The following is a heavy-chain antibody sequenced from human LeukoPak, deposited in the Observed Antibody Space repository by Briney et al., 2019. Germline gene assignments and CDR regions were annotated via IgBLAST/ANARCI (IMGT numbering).Heavy chain of an antibody. D-gene: IGHD6-13*01. V-gene: IGHV3-7*01. CDR2: IKQDGSEK. CDR1: GFTFSSYW. Sequence: GGSLRLSCAASGFTFSSYWMSWVRQAPGKGLEWVANIKQDGSEKYYVDSVKGRFTISRDNAKNSLYLQMNSLRAEDTTVYYCARDVSSWYVVSDYWGQGTLVTVSS. CDR3: ARDVSSWYVVSDY. J-gene: IGHJ4*02.